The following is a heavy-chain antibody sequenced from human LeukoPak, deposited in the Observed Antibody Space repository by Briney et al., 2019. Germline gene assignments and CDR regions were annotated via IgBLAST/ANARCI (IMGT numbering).Heavy chain of an antibody. CDR3: ARDPDYYDSSGYSAFDY. CDR2: ISYDGSNK. CDR1: GFTFSSYA. Sequence: PGGSLRLSCATSGFTFSSYAMHWVRQAPGKGLEWVAVISYDGSNKYYADSVKGRFTISRDNSKNTLYLQMNSLRAEDTAVYYCARDPDYYDSSGYSAFDYWGQGTLVTVSS. V-gene: IGHV3-30*04. D-gene: IGHD3-22*01. J-gene: IGHJ4*02.